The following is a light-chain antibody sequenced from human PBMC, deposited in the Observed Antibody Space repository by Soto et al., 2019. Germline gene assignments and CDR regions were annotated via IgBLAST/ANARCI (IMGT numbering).Light chain of an antibody. V-gene: IGLV2-14*03. CDR2: DDT. CDR1: SSDVGGYDH. Sequence: QSALTQPASVSGSPGQSITISCTGTSSDVGGYDHVSWYQQHPGKAPKLIISDDTVRPSGISPRFSGSKSDNTASLAVSGLQPEDEADYYCSSYTNKDTLLFGGGTKVIVL. CDR3: SSYTNKDTLL. J-gene: IGLJ3*02.